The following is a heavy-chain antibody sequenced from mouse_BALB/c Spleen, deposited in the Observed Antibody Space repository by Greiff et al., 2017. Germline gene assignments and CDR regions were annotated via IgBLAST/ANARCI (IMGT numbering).Heavy chain of an antibody. CDR3: TRGHYGNYEGYAMDY. J-gene: IGHJ4*01. CDR2: IYPGNSDT. V-gene: IGHV1-5*01. Sequence: EVQLQQSGTVLARPGASVKMSCKASGYTFTSYWMHWVKQRPGQGLEWIGAIYPGNSDTSYNQKFKGKAKLTAVTSTSTAYMELSSLTNEDSAVYYCTRGHYGNYEGYAMDYWGQGTSVTVSS. D-gene: IGHD2-1*01. CDR1: GYTFTSYW.